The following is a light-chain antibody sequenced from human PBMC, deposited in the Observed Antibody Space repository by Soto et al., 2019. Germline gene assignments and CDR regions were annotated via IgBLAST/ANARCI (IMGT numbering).Light chain of an antibody. J-gene: IGLJ2*01. CDR3: AAWDDSLNGVV. CDR2: SNN. V-gene: IGLV1-44*01. Sequence: QSVLTQPPSASGTPGQRVTLSCSGSSSNIGSNPVNWYQQLPGTAPKLLIYSNNQRPSGVPARFSGSKSGTSASLAISGLQSEDEADYYCAAWDDSLNGVVFGGGTKLTVL. CDR1: SSNIGSNP.